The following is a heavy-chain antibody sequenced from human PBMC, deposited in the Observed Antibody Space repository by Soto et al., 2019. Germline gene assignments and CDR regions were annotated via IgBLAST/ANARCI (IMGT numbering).Heavy chain of an antibody. V-gene: IGHV4-59*08. CDR3: AKSYYDTTGFAVDP. J-gene: IGHJ5*02. Sequence: PSETLSLTCTVSSDSISNYYCSWFRQPPGKGLEWIGFMYFGGSFNYNPALTSRVSISVETSKNQFSMKVTSVTAADTAVYYCAKSYYDTTGFAVDPWGQGTLVTVSS. CDR2: MYFGGSF. D-gene: IGHD3-22*01. CDR1: SDSISNYY.